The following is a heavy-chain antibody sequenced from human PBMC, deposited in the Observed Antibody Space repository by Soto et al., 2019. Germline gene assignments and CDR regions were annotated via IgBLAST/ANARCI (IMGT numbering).Heavy chain of an antibody. V-gene: IGHV3-7*01. CDR3: ARENRAYGSGSYSYYYYYMEV. Sequence: PGGSLRLSCAASGFTFSSYWMIWVRQAPGKGLEWVANIKQDGSEKYYVDSVKGRFTISRDNAKNSLYLQMNSLRAEDTAVYYCARENRAYGSGSYSYYYYYMEVWGKGTTVTLSS. D-gene: IGHD3-10*01. J-gene: IGHJ6*03. CDR1: GFTFSSYW. CDR2: IKQDGSEK.